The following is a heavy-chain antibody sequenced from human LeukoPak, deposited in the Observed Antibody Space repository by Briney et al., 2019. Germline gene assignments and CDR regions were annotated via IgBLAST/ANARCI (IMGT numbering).Heavy chain of an antibody. CDR1: GFTFSSFA. D-gene: IGHD3-9*01. V-gene: IGHV3-7*01. J-gene: IGHJ6*03. CDR3: ARGGEERLRYFDWPMDV. Sequence: GGSLRLSCAASGFTFSSFAMTWVRQAPGKGLEWVANIKQDGSEKYYVDSVKGRFTISRDNAKNSLYLQMNSLRAEDTAVYYCARGGEERLRYFDWPMDVWGKGTTVTVSS. CDR2: IKQDGSEK.